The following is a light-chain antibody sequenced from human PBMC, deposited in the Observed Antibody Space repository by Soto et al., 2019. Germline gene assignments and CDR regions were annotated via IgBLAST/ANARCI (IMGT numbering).Light chain of an antibody. J-gene: IGLJ2*01. V-gene: IGLV2-14*03. CDR2: DVS. CDR1: SSDIGTYNY. Sequence: QSALAQPASVSGSPGQSITISCTGTSSDIGTYNYVSWYQQHAGKVPKLMIYDVSNRPSGVSDRFSGSKSGNTASLTISGLQAEDEADYYCTSYTSSRTAVFGGGTKLTVL. CDR3: TSYTSSRTAV.